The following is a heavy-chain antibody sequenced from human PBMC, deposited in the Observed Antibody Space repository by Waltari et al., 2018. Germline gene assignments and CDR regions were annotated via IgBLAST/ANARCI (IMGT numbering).Heavy chain of an antibody. CDR3: ARDLLGEYFDY. V-gene: IGHV3-21*01. Sequence: EVQLVESGGGLVKPGGSLRLSCAASGFTFSSYTMNWVRQAPGKGLEWVSSISSSSSYIYYADSVKGRFTISRDNAKNSLYLQMNSLRAEDTAVYYCARDLLGEYFDYWGQGTLVTVSS. CDR2: ISSSSSYI. CDR1: GFTFSSYT. J-gene: IGHJ4*02. D-gene: IGHD3-10*01.